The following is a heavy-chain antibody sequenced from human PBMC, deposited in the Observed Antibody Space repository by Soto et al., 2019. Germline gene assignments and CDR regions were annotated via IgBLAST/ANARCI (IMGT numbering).Heavy chain of an antibody. D-gene: IGHD3-9*01. V-gene: IGHV1-2*04. CDR2: INPNSGGT. J-gene: IGHJ4*02. CDR1: GYSFSFYG. CDR3: ARANDILTGYPPKYFDY. Sequence: ASVKVSCKASGYSFSFYGINWVRQAPGQGFEWMGWINPNSGGTNYAQKFQGWVTMTRDTSISTAYMELSRLRSDDTAVYYCARANDILTGYPPKYFDYWGQGTLVTVSS.